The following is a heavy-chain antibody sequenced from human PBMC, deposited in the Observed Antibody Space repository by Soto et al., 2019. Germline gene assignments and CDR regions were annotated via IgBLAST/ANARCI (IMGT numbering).Heavy chain of an antibody. D-gene: IGHD3-22*01. CDR1: GGSISSSIYY. CDR3: ARPYYYDSSGYYRYAFDI. V-gene: IGHV4-39*01. CDR2: IYYSGST. J-gene: IGHJ3*02. Sequence: SETRSRTWTVSGGSISSSIYYWGWIRQPPGKVLDWIGSIYYSGSTYYNPSLKSRVTISVDTSKNQFSLKLSSVTAADTAVYYCARPYYYDSSGYYRYAFDIWGQGTMVTVSS.